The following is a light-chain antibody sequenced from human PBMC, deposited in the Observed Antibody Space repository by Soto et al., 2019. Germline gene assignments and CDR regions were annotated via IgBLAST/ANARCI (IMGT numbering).Light chain of an antibody. J-gene: IGKJ1*01. Sequence: DIQMTQSPSTLSASVGDRVTITCRASQTINDWLAWYQQKPGKAPELLIYDASTLESGVPSRFSGSGSGTEFTLSISSLQPDDFATYYCQQYDSFSAFGQGTKVEIK. CDR1: QTINDW. CDR2: DAS. V-gene: IGKV1-5*01. CDR3: QQYDSFSA.